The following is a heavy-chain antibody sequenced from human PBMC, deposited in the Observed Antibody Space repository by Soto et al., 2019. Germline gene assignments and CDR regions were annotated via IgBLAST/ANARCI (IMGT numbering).Heavy chain of an antibody. CDR2: ISYTGST. CDR3: ARVFYDSGVYSSPFDY. J-gene: IGHJ4*02. V-gene: IGHV4-59*01. Sequence: PSETLSLTCTVSGGSISSYYWSLIRQPPGKGLEWIGYISYTGSTNYNPSLRSRVTMSLDTSQNQFSLNLISVTAGDTAVFFCARVFYDSGVYSSPFDYGGREIVVTVS. D-gene: IGHD3-22*01. CDR1: GGSISSYY.